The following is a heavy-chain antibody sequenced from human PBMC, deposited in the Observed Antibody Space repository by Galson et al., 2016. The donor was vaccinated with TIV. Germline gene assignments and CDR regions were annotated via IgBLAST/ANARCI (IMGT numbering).Heavy chain of an antibody. CDR3: ARSQSGPSQLDY. D-gene: IGHD3-10*01. CDR1: GFKFSRYA. Sequence: SLRLSCAASGFKFSRYAMHWVRQAPGKGLEWVAVIFYEGVNEDYADSVKGRFTISRDNSKNILYLQVSSLRVEDTAVYFCARSQSGPSQLDYWGQGTLVTDSS. CDR2: IFYEGVNE. V-gene: IGHV3-30*12. J-gene: IGHJ4*02.